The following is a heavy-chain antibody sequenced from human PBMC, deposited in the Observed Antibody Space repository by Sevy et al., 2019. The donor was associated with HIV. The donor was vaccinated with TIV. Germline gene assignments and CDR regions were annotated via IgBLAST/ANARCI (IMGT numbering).Heavy chain of an antibody. CDR3: ARSPPVVVVPGAPSWFDP. J-gene: IGHJ5*02. CDR2: INESGIT. V-gene: IGHV4-34*01. CDR1: DGSFSGYY. D-gene: IGHD2-2*01. Sequence: SETLSLTCAVHDGSFSGYYWNWIRQLPGKGLEWIGEINESGITYYDPSLKSLVTISVDTSKKQFSLKLNSVTAVDSAVYFCARSPPVVVVPGAPSWFDPWGQRTLVTVSS.